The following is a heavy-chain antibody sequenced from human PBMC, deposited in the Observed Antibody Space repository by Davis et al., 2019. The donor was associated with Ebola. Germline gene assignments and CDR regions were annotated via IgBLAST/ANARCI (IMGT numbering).Heavy chain of an antibody. CDR1: GLSFGNNW. J-gene: IGHJ6*02. V-gene: IGHV3-11*01. Sequence: GESLKISCEVSGLSFGNNWMSWVRQAPGKGLEWVSYISSSGSTIYYADSVKGRFTISRDNAKNSLYLQMNSLRAEDTAVYYCARFRILGSSSSYYGMDVWGQGTTVTVSS. CDR2: ISSSGSTI. D-gene: IGHD6-6*01. CDR3: ARFRILGSSSSYYGMDV.